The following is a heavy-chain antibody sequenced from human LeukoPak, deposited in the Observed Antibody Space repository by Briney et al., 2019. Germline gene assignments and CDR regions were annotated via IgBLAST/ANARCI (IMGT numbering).Heavy chain of an antibody. CDR1: GFNFDDHA. D-gene: IGHD3-10*01. CDR3: AKGSYFGSPFGY. V-gene: IGHV3-9*03. CDR2: ISWNSGNI. J-gene: IGHJ4*02. Sequence: GGSLRLSCAASGFNFDDHAMHWVRQAPGKGLEWVSGISWNSGNIGYADSVKGRFTISRDNAKNSLYLRMNSLRAEDMALYYCAKGSYFGSPFGYWGQGTLVTVSS.